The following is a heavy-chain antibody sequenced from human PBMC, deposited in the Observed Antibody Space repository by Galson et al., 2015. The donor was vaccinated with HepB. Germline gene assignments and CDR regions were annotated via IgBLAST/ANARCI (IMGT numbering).Heavy chain of an antibody. V-gene: IGHV1-3*01. Sequence: SVKVSCKASGYSFTIYAIHWVRQAPGQRLEWMGWISGGDGDTKYSQKFRGRVTITRDTSARTAYMELSSLRSEDTAVYYCARVPGIEDSSGYYLDYWGQGTLVTVSS. CDR2: ISGGDGDT. CDR1: GYSFTIYA. CDR3: ARVPGIEDSSGYYLDY. D-gene: IGHD6-19*01. J-gene: IGHJ4*02.